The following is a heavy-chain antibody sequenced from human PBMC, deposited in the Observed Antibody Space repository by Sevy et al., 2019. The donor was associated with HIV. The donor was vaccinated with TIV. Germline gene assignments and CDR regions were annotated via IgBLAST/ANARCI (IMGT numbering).Heavy chain of an antibody. Sequence: GGSLRLSCAASGFSVSNSYMSWVRQAPGKGLQWVSVIYSGDSTYYTDSVKGRFTISRDNSKNMLYLQMNSLRAEDTAVYYCARLSVYYYDSSGYYTTGHAFDIWGQGTMVTVSS. CDR1: GFSVSNSY. V-gene: IGHV3-53*01. CDR2: IYSGDST. J-gene: IGHJ3*02. D-gene: IGHD3-22*01. CDR3: ARLSVYYYDSSGYYTTGHAFDI.